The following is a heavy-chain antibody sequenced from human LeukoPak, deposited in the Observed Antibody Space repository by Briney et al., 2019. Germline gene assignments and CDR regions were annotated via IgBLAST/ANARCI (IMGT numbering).Heavy chain of an antibody. CDR1: GYTFTGYY. CDR2: INPNSGGT. D-gene: IGHD5-24*01. CDR3: AREGLEGNGYNYFGY. V-gene: IGHV1-2*02. Sequence: ASVKVSCKASGYTFTGYYMHWVRQAPGQGLEWMGWINPNSGGTNYAQKFQGRGTMTRDTSISTAYMELSRLRSDDTAVYYCAREGLEGNGYNYFGYWGQGTLVTVSS. J-gene: IGHJ4*02.